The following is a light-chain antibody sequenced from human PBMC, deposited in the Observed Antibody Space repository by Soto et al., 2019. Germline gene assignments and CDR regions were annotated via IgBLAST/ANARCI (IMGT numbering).Light chain of an antibody. CDR2: DAS. CDR1: QDIGSD. J-gene: IGKJ1*01. CDR3: LQDHGDSWT. Sequence: ATQMTQSPSSLSASVGDRITITCRASQDIGSDLRWYQQKPGKAPNLLIYDASNLQTGVPSRFRGSRAGTEFTLNVSSLQPEDVATYYCLQDHGDSWTFGQGTNVDIK. V-gene: IGKV1-6*01.